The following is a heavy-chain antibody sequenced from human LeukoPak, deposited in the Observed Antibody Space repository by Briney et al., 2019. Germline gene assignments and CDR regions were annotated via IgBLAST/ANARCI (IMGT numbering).Heavy chain of an antibody. CDR1: GDTFSSYA. J-gene: IGHJ3*02. CDR3: ARGAVRGVIITPDSEAFDI. D-gene: IGHD3-10*01. Sequence: ASVKVSCKASGDTFSSYAISWVPQAPGQGLEWMGGIIPIFGTANYAQKSKGSVTITTDESTSTAYMELSSLRADDTAVYYCARGAVRGVIITPDSEAFDIWGQGTMVTVSS. CDR2: IIPIFGTA. V-gene: IGHV1-69*05.